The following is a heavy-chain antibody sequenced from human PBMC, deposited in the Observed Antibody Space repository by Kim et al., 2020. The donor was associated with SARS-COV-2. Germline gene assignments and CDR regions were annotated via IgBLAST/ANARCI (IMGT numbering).Heavy chain of an antibody. J-gene: IGHJ4*02. CDR2: ISGSGGNT. D-gene: IGHD6-13*01. CDR3: AKGTYSTVAGGHYFDY. Sequence: GGSLRLSCAASGFTFTNYAMIWVRQAPGKGLEWVSAISGSGGNTYYADSVKGRFTISRDNSKSSLYLQMDSLSAEDTAVYFCAKGTYSTVAGGHYFDYWGQGTLVTVSS. V-gene: IGHV3-23*01. CDR1: GFTFTNYA.